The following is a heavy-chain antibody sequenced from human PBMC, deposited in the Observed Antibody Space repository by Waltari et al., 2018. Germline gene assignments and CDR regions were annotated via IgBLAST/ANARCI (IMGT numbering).Heavy chain of an antibody. J-gene: IGHJ6*02. CDR3: AREMRGYCSGGSCSPMGLYYYGMDV. Sequence: VQSQVQLVQSGAEVKVSCKASGGTFSSYAISWVRQAPGQGLEWMGRIIPILGIANDAQKCQGRVTITADKSTSTAYMELSSLRSEDTAVYYCAREMRGYCSGGSCSPMGLYYYGMDVWGQGTTVTVSS. CDR1: GGTFSSYA. D-gene: IGHD2-15*01. V-gene: IGHV1-69*04. CDR2: IIPILGIA.